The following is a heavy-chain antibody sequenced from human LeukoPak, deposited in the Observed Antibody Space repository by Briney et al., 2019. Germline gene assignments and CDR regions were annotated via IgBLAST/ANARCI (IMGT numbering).Heavy chain of an antibody. Sequence: PGGSLRLSCAASGFTFSSSRMYWVRQAPGKGLVWVSRINSDESITTYADSVKGRFTISRDNAKNTLYLQMNSLRAEDTAVYYCARDKYGAYFDSWGQGTLVTVSS. J-gene: IGHJ4*02. CDR1: GFTFSSSR. V-gene: IGHV3-74*01. D-gene: IGHD4-17*01. CDR2: INSDESIT. CDR3: ARDKYGAYFDS.